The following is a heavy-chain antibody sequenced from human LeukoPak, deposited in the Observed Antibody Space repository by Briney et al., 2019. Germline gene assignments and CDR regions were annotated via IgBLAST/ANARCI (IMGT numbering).Heavy chain of an antibody. Sequence: GGSLRLSCAASGFTFSSYSMNWVRQAPGKGLEWVSYIGSSSSTIYYGDSVKGRFTISRDNAKNSLYLQMNSLRVEDTAVYYCARGGYCTNGVCYRSPNFYHYMDVWGKGTTVTISS. D-gene: IGHD2-8*01. CDR2: IGSSSSTI. J-gene: IGHJ6*03. V-gene: IGHV3-48*01. CDR1: GFTFSSYS. CDR3: ARGGYCTNGVCYRSPNFYHYMDV.